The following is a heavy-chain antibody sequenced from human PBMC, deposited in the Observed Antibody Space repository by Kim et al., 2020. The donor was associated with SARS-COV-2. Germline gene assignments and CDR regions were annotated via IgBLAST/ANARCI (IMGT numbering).Heavy chain of an antibody. CDR2: ISSSGSTI. Sequence: GGSLRLSCAASGFTFSSYEMNWVRQAPGKGLEWVSYISSSGSTIYYADSVKGRFTISRDNAKNSLYLQMNSLRAEDTAVYYCARDGRNFDSAQTLGAFDIWGQGTMVTVSS. V-gene: IGHV3-48*03. D-gene: IGHD3-9*01. CDR3: ARDGRNFDSAQTLGAFDI. J-gene: IGHJ3*02. CDR1: GFTFSSYE.